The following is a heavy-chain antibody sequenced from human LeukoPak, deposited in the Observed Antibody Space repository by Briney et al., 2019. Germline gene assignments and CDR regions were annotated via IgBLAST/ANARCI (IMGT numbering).Heavy chain of an antibody. CDR3: ARPSRAAAVTPGGFDY. CDR2: INHSGST. J-gene: IGHJ4*02. D-gene: IGHD6-13*01. CDR1: GGSFSGYY. V-gene: IGHV4-34*01. Sequence: PSETLSLTCAVYGGSFSGYYWSWIRQPPGKGLEWIGEINHSGSTNYNPSLKSRVTISVDTSKNQFSLTLSSVTAADTAVYYCARPSRAAAVTPGGFDYWGQGTLVTVSS.